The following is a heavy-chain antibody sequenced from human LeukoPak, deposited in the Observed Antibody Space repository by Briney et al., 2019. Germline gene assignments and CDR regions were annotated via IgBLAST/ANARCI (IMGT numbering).Heavy chain of an antibody. J-gene: IGHJ4*02. CDR1: GFILSDYN. V-gene: IGHV3-21*01. Sequence: PGGSLRLSCAASGFILSDYNMNWVRQAPGKGLEWVSFISISGAYITYADSVKGRFTISRENAKNSLYLQMNSLRAEDTAVYYCSRDISATTRAYDYWDQGTLVTVSS. D-gene: IGHD1-26*01. CDR2: ISISGAYI. CDR3: SRDISATTRAYDY.